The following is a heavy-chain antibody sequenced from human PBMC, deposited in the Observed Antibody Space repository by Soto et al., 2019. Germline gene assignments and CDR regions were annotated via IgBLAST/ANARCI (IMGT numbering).Heavy chain of an antibody. Sequence: ASVKVSCKASGYTFTSYGISWVRQAPGQGLEWMGWISAYNGNTNYAQKLQGRVTMTTDTSTSTAYMELRSLRSDDTAVYYCARDLKGTAMAPGRYWGQGTLVTVSS. J-gene: IGHJ4*02. CDR3: ARDLKGTAMAPGRY. CDR1: GYTFTSYG. CDR2: ISAYNGNT. V-gene: IGHV1-18*01. D-gene: IGHD5-18*01.